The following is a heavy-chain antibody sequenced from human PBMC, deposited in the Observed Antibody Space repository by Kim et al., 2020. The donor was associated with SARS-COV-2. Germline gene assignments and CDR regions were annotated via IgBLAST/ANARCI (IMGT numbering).Heavy chain of an antibody. J-gene: IGHJ6*02. D-gene: IGHD6-13*01. CDR3: ARATTRSFGYSSSWYWLEGGLDPADYGMDV. CDR1: GYTFTSYG. CDR2: ISAYNGNT. V-gene: IGHV1-18*01. Sequence: ASVKVSCKASGYTFTSYGISWVRQAPGQGLEWMGWISAYNGNTNYAQKLQGRVTMTTDTSTSTAYMELRSLRSDDTAVYYCARATTRSFGYSSSWYWLEGGLDPADYGMDVWGQGTTVTVSS.